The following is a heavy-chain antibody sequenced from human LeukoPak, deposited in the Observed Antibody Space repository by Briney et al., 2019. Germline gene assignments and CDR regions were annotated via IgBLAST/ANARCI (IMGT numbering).Heavy chain of an antibody. J-gene: IGHJ4*02. Sequence: PGGSLRLSCAASGFTFSSYAMSWVRQAPGKGLEWVSAISGSGGSTYYADSVKGRFTISRDNSNNTLYLQMNRLRAEDTAVYYCAKDGGYVPYCSSTSCYIDYWGQGTLVTVSS. D-gene: IGHD2-2*01. CDR2: ISGSGGST. CDR3: AKDGGYVPYCSSTSCYIDY. V-gene: IGHV3-23*01. CDR1: GFTFSSYA.